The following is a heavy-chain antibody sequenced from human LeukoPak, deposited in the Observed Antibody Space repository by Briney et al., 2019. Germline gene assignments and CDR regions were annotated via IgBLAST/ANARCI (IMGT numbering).Heavy chain of an antibody. V-gene: IGHV1-2*06. CDR2: INPNSGGT. Sequence: GASVKVSCKASGYTFTGYYMHWVRQAPGQGLEWMGRINPNSGGTNYAQKFQGRVTMTRDTSISTAYMELSRLRSDDTAVYYCARDFSSSAYYYYGMDAWGQGTTVTVSS. CDR1: GYTFTGYY. J-gene: IGHJ6*02. CDR3: ARDFSSSAYYYYGMDA. D-gene: IGHD6-25*01.